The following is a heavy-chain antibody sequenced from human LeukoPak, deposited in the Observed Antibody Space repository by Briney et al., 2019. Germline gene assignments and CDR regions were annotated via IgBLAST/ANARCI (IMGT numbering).Heavy chain of an antibody. CDR3: ARAQRGFTGFEYYFYYNMDV. D-gene: IGHD5-12*01. Sequence: SETLSLTCTVSGDSIDGHYWSWIRQPAGEGLEWIGHIYTSGNTNYNPSLKSRITMSVDTSKNQFSLNLSSVTAADAAVYYCARAQRGFTGFEYYFYYNMDVWGKGTTVTVSS. J-gene: IGHJ6*03. CDR1: GDSIDGHY. V-gene: IGHV4-4*07. CDR2: IYTSGNT.